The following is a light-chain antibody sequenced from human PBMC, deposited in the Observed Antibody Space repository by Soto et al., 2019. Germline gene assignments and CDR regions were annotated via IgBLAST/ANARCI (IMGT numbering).Light chain of an antibody. CDR1: QGISSY. Sequence: DIQLTQSPSFLSASVGDRVTITCRASQGISSYLAWYQQKPGKAPKLLIYAASTLQSGVPSRFSGSGSGTEFTLTISSLQPXXXATXXXQXXNSFPFTFAPGTKVDIK. CDR2: AAS. V-gene: IGKV1-9*01. J-gene: IGKJ3*01. CDR3: QXXNSFPFT.